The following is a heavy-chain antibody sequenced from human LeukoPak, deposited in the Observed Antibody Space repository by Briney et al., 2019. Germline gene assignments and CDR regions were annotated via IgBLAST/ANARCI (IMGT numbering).Heavy chain of an antibody. CDR1: GFTFSNYA. J-gene: IGHJ4*02. Sequence: GGSLRLSCAASGFTFSNYAMTWVRQAPGKGLEWVSAISGCGGGTYYADSVKGRFTISRDNSRNTLYLQMNSLRAEDTAVYYCARDWATSPVRLGYWGQGTLVTVSS. D-gene: IGHD7-27*01. CDR2: ISGCGGGT. CDR3: ARDWATSPVRLGY. V-gene: IGHV3-23*01.